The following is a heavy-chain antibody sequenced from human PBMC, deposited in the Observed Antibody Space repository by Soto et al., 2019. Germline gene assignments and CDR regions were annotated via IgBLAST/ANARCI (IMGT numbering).Heavy chain of an antibody. D-gene: IGHD1-7*01. J-gene: IGHJ6*03. V-gene: IGHV5-51*01. CDR1: GYSFTSYW. CDR2: IYPGDSDT. Sequence: PGESLKISCKGSGYSFTSYWIGWVRQMPGKGLEWMGIIYPGDSDTRYSPSFQGQVTISADKSISTAYLQWSSLKASDTAMYYCARHPPRNLRTTPSTAYYYYYMDVWGKGTTVTVSS. CDR3: ARHPPRNLRTTPSTAYYYYYMDV.